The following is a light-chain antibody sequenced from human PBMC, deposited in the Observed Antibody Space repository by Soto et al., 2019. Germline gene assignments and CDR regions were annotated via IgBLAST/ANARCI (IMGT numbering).Light chain of an antibody. J-gene: IGKJ4*01. V-gene: IGKV1-5*01. Sequence: EIQMNKSPSTVSASVGDRVTITCRASQSISSWLAWYQQKPGKAPKVLIFDASSLESGVPSRFSGSGSPTEFTLTISSLQPDDFATYYCQQYSSYSLPFCGLSMVEIK. CDR3: QQYSSYSLP. CDR1: QSISSW. CDR2: DAS.